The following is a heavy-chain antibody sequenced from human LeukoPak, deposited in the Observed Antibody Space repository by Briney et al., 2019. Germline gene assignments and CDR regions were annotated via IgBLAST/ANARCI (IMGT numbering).Heavy chain of an antibody. V-gene: IGHV3-21*01. CDR3: AREYDSSGTFYGMDV. CDR1: GFTFSSYS. Sequence: PGGSLRLSCAASGFTFSSYSMNWVRQAPGKGLEWVSSISSSGSYIYYADSVKGRFTISRDNAKNSLYLQMNSLRAEDTAVYHCAREYDSSGTFYGMDVWGQGTTVTVSS. D-gene: IGHD3-22*01. CDR2: ISSSGSYI. J-gene: IGHJ6*02.